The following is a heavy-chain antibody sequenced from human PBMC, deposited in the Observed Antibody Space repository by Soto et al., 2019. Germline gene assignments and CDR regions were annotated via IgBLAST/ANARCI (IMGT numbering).Heavy chain of an antibody. D-gene: IGHD1-20*01. CDR1: GYTFTSYG. Sequence: GASVKVSCKASGYTFTSYGISWVRQAPGQGLEWMGWISAYNGNTNYAQKLQGRVTMTTDTSTSTAYMELRSLRSDDTAVYYCARDHLITTAYYYYGMDVWGQGTTVTVSS. J-gene: IGHJ6*02. V-gene: IGHV1-18*04. CDR3: ARDHLITTAYYYYGMDV. CDR2: ISAYNGNT.